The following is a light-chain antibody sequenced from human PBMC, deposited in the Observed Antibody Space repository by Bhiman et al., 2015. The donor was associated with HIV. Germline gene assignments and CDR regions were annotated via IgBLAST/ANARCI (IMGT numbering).Light chain of an antibody. V-gene: IGLV6-57*01. Sequence: FFLTQPHSVSESPGKTVTISCTRTSGSIASEYVQWYQQRPGSSPTTVIYEDNQRPSGVPDRFSGSIDSSSNSASLTISGLKTEDEADYYCQSYDSSNPWVFGGGTKLTVL. CDR2: EDN. J-gene: IGLJ3*02. CDR3: QSYDSSNPWV. CDR1: SGSIASEY.